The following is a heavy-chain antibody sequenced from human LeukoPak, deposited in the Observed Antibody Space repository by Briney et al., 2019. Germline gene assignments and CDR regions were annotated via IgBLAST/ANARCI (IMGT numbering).Heavy chain of an antibody. CDR1: GFTFSSYG. D-gene: IGHD2-2*01. CDR2: IRYDGSNK. V-gene: IGHV3-30*02. J-gene: IGHJ4*02. Sequence: PGGSLRLSCAASGFTFSSYGMHWVRQAPGKGLEWVAFIRYDGSNKYYADSVKGRFTISRDNSKNTLYLQMKSLRAEDTAVYYCARTRGIVVVPAARFDYWGQGTLVTVSS. CDR3: ARTRGIVVVPAARFDY.